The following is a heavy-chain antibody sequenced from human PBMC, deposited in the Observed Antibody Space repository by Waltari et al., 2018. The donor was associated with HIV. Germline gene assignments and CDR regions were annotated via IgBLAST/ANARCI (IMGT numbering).Heavy chain of an antibody. V-gene: IGHV4-61*01. J-gene: IGHJ4*02. D-gene: IGHD2-2*01. Sequence: QVHLQESGPGLVKPSETLSLPCTVSGGSVRCGPYYWSWIRQSPVKGLEGIGYIYTGSTNYNPSLKSRVNISADTSKNQFSLSLSSVTAADTAVYYCATWAGYCSSVSCFYYFDNWGQGTLVTVSS. CDR2: IYTGST. CDR3: ATWAGYCSSVSCFYYFDN. CDR1: GGSVRCGPYY.